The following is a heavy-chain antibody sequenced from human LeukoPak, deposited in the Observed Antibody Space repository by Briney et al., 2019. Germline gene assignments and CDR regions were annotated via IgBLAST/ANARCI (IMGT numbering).Heavy chain of an antibody. CDR1: GYTFTGYY. Sequence: ASVKVSCKASGYTFTGYYMHWVRQAPGQGLEWMGWINPDSGGTNYAQKFQGRVTMTRDTSISTAYMELSRLRSDDTAVYYCARVELELLGAFDIWGQGTMVTVSS. CDR3: ARVELELLGAFDI. D-gene: IGHD1-7*01. CDR2: INPDSGGT. J-gene: IGHJ3*02. V-gene: IGHV1-2*02.